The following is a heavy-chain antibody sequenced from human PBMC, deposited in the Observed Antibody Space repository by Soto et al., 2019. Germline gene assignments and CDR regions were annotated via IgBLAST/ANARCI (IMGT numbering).Heavy chain of an antibody. CDR1: GFTFSSYD. Sequence: EVQLVESGGGLVQPGGSLRLSCAASGFTFSSYDMHWVRQATGKGLEWVSAIGTAGDTYYPGSVKGRFTISRENAKSSLYLQMHSLRAGDTAVYYCARGGGGYCSGGSCSGAFDIWGQGTMVTVSS. D-gene: IGHD2-15*01. CDR2: IGTAGDT. V-gene: IGHV3-13*01. CDR3: ARGGGGYCSGGSCSGAFDI. J-gene: IGHJ3*02.